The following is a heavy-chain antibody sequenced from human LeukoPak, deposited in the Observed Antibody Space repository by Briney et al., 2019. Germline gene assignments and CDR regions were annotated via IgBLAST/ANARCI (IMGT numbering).Heavy chain of an antibody. CDR1: GGSFSGYY. CDR3: ARGLTIKFDY. Sequence: KTSETLSLTCAVYGGSFSGYYWSWIRQPPGKGLEWIGEINHSGSTNYNPSLKSRVTISVDTSKNQFSLKLSSVTAADTAVYYCARGLTIKFDYWGQGTLVTVSS. V-gene: IGHV4-34*01. CDR2: INHSGST. J-gene: IGHJ4*02. D-gene: IGHD5-24*01.